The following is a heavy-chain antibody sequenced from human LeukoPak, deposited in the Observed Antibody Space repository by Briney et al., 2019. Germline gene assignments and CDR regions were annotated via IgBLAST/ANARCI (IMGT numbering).Heavy chain of an antibody. D-gene: IGHD6-13*01. CDR1: GGSISSSSYY. Sequence: SETLSLTCTVSGGSISSSSYYWGWIRQPPGKGLEWIGSIYYSGSTYYNPSLKSRVTISVDTSKNQFSLKLSSVTAADTAVYYCARRSIAAAGPFDPWGQGTQVTVSS. V-gene: IGHV4-39*01. J-gene: IGHJ5*02. CDR2: IYYSGST. CDR3: ARRSIAAAGPFDP.